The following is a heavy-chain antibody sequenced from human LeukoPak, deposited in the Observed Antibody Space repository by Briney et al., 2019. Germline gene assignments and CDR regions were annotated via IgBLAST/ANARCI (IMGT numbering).Heavy chain of an antibody. CDR2: ISGSGGST. Sequence: GESLKISCAASGFTFSSYAMNWVRQAPGKGLEWVSTISGSGGSTYYADSVKGRFTISRDNSKNTLYLQMNSPRAEDTAVYYCAKRGDGYFYYFDYWGQGTLVTVSS. J-gene: IGHJ4*02. V-gene: IGHV3-23*01. CDR1: GFTFSSYA. CDR3: AKRGDGYFYYFDY. D-gene: IGHD5-24*01.